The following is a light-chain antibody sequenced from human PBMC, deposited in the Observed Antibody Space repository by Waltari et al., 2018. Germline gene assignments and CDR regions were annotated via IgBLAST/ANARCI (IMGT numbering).Light chain of an antibody. J-gene: IGKJ4*01. CDR3: MQVLQPLT. CDR2: LGS. V-gene: IGKV2-28*01. Sequence: DIVLTQSPLSLPVTPGEPASISCRSSQSLLHSNGYNYLDWYLQKPGQSPRLLIYLGSNRASGVPDRFSGSGSGTDFTLNISRVEAEDVGVYYCMQVLQPLTFGGGTKVEIK. CDR1: QSLLHSNGYNY.